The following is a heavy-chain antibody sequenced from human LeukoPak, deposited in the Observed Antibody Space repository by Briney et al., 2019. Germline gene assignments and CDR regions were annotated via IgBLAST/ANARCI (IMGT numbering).Heavy chain of an antibody. CDR2: ISGSGGST. V-gene: IGHV3-23*01. CDR3: AKGWFVQYVPPVV. D-gene: IGHD3-10*01. Sequence: QPGGSLRLSCAASGFTFSSYAMSWVRQAPGKGLEWVSAISGSGGSTYYADSVKGRFTISRDNSKNTLYLQMNSPRAEDTAVYYCAKGWFVQYVPPVVWGQGTMVTVSS. J-gene: IGHJ3*01. CDR1: GFTFSSYA.